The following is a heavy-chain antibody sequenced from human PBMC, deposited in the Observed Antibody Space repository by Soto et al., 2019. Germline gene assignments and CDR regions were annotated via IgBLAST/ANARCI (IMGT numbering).Heavy chain of an antibody. CDR3: ARGRDRYCSGGSCSHGMDV. D-gene: IGHD2-15*01. CDR1: GGSISSGDYY. Sequence: SETLSLTCTVSGGSISSGDYYWSWIRQHPGKGLEWIGYIYYSGSTYYNPSLKSRVTISVDTSKNQFSLKLSSVTAADTAVYYCARGRDRYCSGGSCSHGMDVWGQGTTVTVSS. J-gene: IGHJ6*02. V-gene: IGHV4-31*03. CDR2: IYYSGST.